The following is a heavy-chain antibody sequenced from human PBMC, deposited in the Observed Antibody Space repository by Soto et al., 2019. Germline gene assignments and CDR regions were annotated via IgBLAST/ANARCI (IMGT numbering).Heavy chain of an antibody. D-gene: IGHD5-12*01. CDR1: GYTFTRSG. Sequence: ASVKVSCKASGYTFTRSGISWVRQAPGQGPEWMGWISSYNGKKNYEQTFQGKVTMTKDTSTSTANMKLRSLRSNDTTVNYCAREGVAPYYYYGMDVWGQGTPVTVSS. V-gene: IGHV1-18*01. J-gene: IGHJ6*02. CDR3: AREGVAPYYYYGMDV. CDR2: ISSYNGKK.